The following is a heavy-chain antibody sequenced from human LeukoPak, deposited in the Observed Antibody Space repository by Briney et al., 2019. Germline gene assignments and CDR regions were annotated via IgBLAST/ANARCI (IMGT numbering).Heavy chain of an antibody. CDR3: AREYSSGWYYYYMDV. V-gene: IGHV1-18*01. CDR2: ISAYNGNT. Sequence: ASVKVSCKASGYTFTSYGISWVRQAPGQGLEWMGRISAYNGNTNYAQKLQGRVTMTTDTSTSTAYMELRSLRSDDTAVYYCAREYSSGWYYYYMDVWGKGTTVTISS. J-gene: IGHJ6*03. CDR1: GYTFTSYG. D-gene: IGHD6-19*01.